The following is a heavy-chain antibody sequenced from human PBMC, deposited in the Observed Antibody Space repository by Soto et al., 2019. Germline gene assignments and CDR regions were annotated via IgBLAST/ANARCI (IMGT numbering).Heavy chain of an antibody. V-gene: IGHV4-34*01. J-gene: IGHJ2*01. CDR2: INDRGSI. CDR3: ARESHDILTGPPWVWYFDL. CDR1: GGSFSGYY. D-gene: IGHD3-9*01. Sequence: QVQLQQWGAGPLRPLETLSLTCGVSGGSFSGYYWAWSRQSPGKGLEWIGEINDRGSINYNPSLKSRVSISVVTSNNHYSLKLRSVSDADTAVYYCARESHDILTGPPWVWYFDLWGRGTLVTVSS.